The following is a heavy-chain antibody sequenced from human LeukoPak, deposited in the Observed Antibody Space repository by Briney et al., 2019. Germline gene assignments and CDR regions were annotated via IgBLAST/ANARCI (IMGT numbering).Heavy chain of an antibody. Sequence: GASVKVSCKASGYTFTGYYMHWVRQATGQGLEWMGWINPNSGGTNYAQKFQGRVTMTRDTSISTAYMELSRLRSDDTAVYYCARDNYYDSSGHFDYWGQGTLVTVSS. J-gene: IGHJ4*02. CDR1: GYTFTGYY. D-gene: IGHD3-22*01. V-gene: IGHV1-2*02. CDR3: ARDNYYDSSGHFDY. CDR2: INPNSGGT.